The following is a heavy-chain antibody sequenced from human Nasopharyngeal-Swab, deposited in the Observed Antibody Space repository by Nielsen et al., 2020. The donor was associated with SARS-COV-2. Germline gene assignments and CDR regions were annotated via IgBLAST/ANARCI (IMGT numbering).Heavy chain of an antibody. Sequence: SETLSLTCTVSGGSISSGGYYWSWIRQHPGKGLEWIGYIYYSGSTYYNPSLKSRVTISVDTSKNQFSLKLSSVTAADTAVYYCARAMIVVVINAFDIWGQGTMSPSPQ. CDR1: GGSISSGGYY. CDR2: IYYSGST. J-gene: IGHJ3*02. V-gene: IGHV4-31*03. D-gene: IGHD3-22*01. CDR3: ARAMIVVVINAFDI.